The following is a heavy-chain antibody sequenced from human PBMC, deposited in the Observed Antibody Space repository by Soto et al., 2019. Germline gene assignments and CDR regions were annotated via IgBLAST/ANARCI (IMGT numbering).Heavy chain of an antibody. J-gene: IGHJ4*02. Sequence: PGGSLRLSCAASGFTFSSYSMNWVRQAPGKGLEWVSSISSSSSYIYYADSVKGRFTISRDNAKNSLYLQMNSLRAEDTAVYYCARDHDSSVAGTPRDKGYEYWGQGTLVTRLL. D-gene: IGHD6-19*01. CDR1: GFTFSSYS. CDR2: ISSSSSYI. CDR3: ARDHDSSVAGTPRDKGYEY. V-gene: IGHV3-21*01.